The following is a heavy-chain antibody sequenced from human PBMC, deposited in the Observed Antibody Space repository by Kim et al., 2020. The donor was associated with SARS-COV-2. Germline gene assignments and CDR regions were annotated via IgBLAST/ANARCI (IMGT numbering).Heavy chain of an antibody. J-gene: IGHJ5*02. V-gene: IGHV4-30-2*01. Sequence: SQTLSLTCAVSGGSISSGGYSWSWIRQPPGKGLEWIGYIYHSGSTYYNPSLKSRVTISVDRSKNQFSLKLSSVTAADTAVYYCARTYDFWSGRHSNNWFDPWGQGTLVTVSS. CDR2: IYHSGST. D-gene: IGHD3-3*01. CDR3: ARTYDFWSGRHSNNWFDP. CDR1: GGSISSGGYS.